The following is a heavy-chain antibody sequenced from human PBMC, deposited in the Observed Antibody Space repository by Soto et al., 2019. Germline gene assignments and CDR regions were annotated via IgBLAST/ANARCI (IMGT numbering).Heavy chain of an antibody. V-gene: IGHV3-23*01. D-gene: IGHD3-16*01. J-gene: IGHJ4*01. CDR2: INGGDDSK. CDR3: TKESDWGVIYPSMDD. Sequence: PGGCVRLFCAGSGIIVRCSSMSCVRRAPGKGLVWVSGINGGDDSKHYAESVRGRFTIIRDNSKNTLLLQMNSVRVEDTAIYYCTKESDWGVIYPSMDDWGQGTPVTVSS. CDR1: GIIVRCSS.